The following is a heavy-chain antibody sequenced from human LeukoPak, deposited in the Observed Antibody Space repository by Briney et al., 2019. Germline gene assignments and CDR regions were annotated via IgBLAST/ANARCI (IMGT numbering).Heavy chain of an antibody. CDR1: GFTVTTNY. Sequence: GGSLRLSCAASGFTVTTNYMSWVRQAPGKGLEWVSVIYSGGTRNYADSVKGRFTISRDNSKNTLFLQMNSLRVEDTAVHYCATRVTAGNWGQGTLVTVSS. D-gene: IGHD2-2*01. CDR3: ATRVTAGN. V-gene: IGHV3-53*01. J-gene: IGHJ4*02. CDR2: IYSGGTR.